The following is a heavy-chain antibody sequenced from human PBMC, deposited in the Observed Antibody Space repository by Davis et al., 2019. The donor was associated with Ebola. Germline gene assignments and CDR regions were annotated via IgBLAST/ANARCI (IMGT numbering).Heavy chain of an antibody. CDR2: INHHGST. Sequence: MPSETLSLTCAVYGGSFSGYYWSWIRQPPGKGLEWIGEINHHGSTNYNPSLKSRVTISVDTSKNQFSLKLSSVTAADTAVYYCGRLGSDSSAYVVDSWGQGTLVTVSS. V-gene: IGHV4-34*01. CDR1: GGSFSGYY. D-gene: IGHD6-6*01. CDR3: GRLGSDSSAYVVDS. J-gene: IGHJ4*02.